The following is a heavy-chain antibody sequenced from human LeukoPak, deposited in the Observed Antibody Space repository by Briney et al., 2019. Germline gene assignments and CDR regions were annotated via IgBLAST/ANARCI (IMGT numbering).Heavy chain of an antibody. CDR3: AGSAYGDPFDY. V-gene: IGHV3-64*01. CDR1: GFTFSSYA. CDR2: ISSNGGST. D-gene: IGHD4-17*01. Sequence: GGSLRPSCAASGFTFSSYAMHWVRQAPGKGLEYVSAISSNGGSTYYANSVKGRFTISRDNSKNTLYLQMGSLRAEDMAVYYCAGSAYGDPFDYWGQGTLVTVSS. J-gene: IGHJ4*02.